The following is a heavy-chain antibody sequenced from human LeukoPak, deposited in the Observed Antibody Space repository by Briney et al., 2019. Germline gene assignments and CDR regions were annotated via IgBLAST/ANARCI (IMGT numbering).Heavy chain of an antibody. CDR1: GYSISSGYY. CDR2: INHSGST. Sequence: PSETLSLTCAVSGYSISSGYYWSWIRQPPGKGLEWIGEINHSGSTNYNPSLKSRVTISVDTSKNQFSLKLSSVTAADTAVYYCARGKMRNWIAVAATRWFDPWGQGTLVTVSS. J-gene: IGHJ5*02. D-gene: IGHD6-19*01. V-gene: IGHV4-34*01. CDR3: ARGKMRNWIAVAATRWFDP.